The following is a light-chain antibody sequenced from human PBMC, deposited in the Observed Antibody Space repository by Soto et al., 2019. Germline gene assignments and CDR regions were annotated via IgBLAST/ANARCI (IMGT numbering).Light chain of an antibody. J-gene: IGLJ1*01. CDR1: SSNIGAGYD. CDR2: GST. Sequence: QSVLSQPPSVSGAPGQRVTISCTGSSSNIGAGYDAHWFQQVPGTAPKLLIYGSTNRPSGVPDRFSGSKSGTSASLAITGLQAEDEADYYCSSYSSSSTLFVFGTGTKVTVL. CDR3: SSYSSSSTLFV. V-gene: IGLV1-40*01.